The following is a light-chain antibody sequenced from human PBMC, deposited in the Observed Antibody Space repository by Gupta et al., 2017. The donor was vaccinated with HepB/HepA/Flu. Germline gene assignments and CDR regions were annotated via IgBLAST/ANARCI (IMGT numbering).Light chain of an antibody. CDR2: LGS. V-gene: IGKV2-28*01. CDR3: RQALKTPLT. CDR1: QSLLHSNGYNY. J-gene: IGKJ4*01. Sequence: DIVMTQSPLSLPVTPGEPASISCRSSQSLLHSNGYNYLDWYLQKPGQSPQLLISLGSNRASGVPDRFSGSGSGTDFTLKISRVEAEDVGVYYCRQALKTPLTFGGGTKVDIK.